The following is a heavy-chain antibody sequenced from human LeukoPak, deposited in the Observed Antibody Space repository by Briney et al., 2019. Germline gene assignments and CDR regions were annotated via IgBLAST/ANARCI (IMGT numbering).Heavy chain of an antibody. D-gene: IGHD5-18*01. CDR1: GFTFSSYS. J-gene: IGHJ6*02. Sequence: PWGSVSLSCAASGFTFSSYSMNWVRQAPGKGLEWVSSISSSSSYIYYADSLKGRFTISRDNAKNSLYLQMYSLRAEDTAVYFCARDLDTALVYYYYAMDVWGQETTVTVFS. CDR3: ARDLDTALVYYYYAMDV. CDR2: ISSSSSYI. V-gene: IGHV3-21*01.